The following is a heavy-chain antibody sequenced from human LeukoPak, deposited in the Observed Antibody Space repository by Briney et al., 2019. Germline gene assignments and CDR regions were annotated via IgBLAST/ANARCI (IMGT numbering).Heavy chain of an antibody. Sequence: SGPTLVKPTQTLTLTCTFSGFSLSNTGVAVGWIRQSPGKALEWLAVAYWNNDESYSPSLKSRLTITKDTSKNQVVLIMTNMDPVDTATYYCAHKGRGSGSYNVWGQGTLVTVSS. CDR3: AHKGRGSGSYNV. V-gene: IGHV2-5*01. CDR2: AYWNNDE. J-gene: IGHJ4*02. CDR1: GFSLSNTGVA. D-gene: IGHD3-10*01.